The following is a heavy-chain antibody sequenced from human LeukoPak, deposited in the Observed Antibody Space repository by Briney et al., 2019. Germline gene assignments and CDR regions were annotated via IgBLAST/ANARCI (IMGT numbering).Heavy chain of an antibody. CDR3: ARDPSGEQWLVRGYFQH. J-gene: IGHJ1*01. V-gene: IGHV4-39*07. Sequence: SETLSLTCIVSGGSISSSSNYWGWIRQPPGKGLEWIGSIYYSGSTYYNPSLKSRVTISEDTSKNQFSLKLSSVTAADTAVYYCARDPSGEQWLVRGYFQHWGQGTMVTVSS. CDR2: IYYSGST. CDR1: GGSISSSSNY. D-gene: IGHD6-19*01.